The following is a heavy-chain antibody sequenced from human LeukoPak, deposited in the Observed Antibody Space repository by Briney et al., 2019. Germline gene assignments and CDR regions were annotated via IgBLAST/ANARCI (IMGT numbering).Heavy chain of an antibody. Sequence: PGGSLRLSCAASGFTFSSYSMNWVRQAPGKGLEWVSSISSSSSYIYYADSVKGRFTISRDNAKNSLYLQMNSLRAEDTAVYYCARDLNVGIAVAGATWYYYGMDVWGQGTTVTVSS. D-gene: IGHD6-19*01. CDR1: GFTFSSYS. V-gene: IGHV3-21*01. CDR3: ARDLNVGIAVAGATWYYYGMDV. CDR2: ISSSSSYI. J-gene: IGHJ6*02.